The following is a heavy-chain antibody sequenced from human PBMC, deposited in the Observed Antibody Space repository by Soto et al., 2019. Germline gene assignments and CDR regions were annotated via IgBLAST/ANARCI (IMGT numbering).Heavy chain of an antibody. CDR2: IYYNGST. CDR1: GGAISSGGYY. J-gene: IGHJ6*02. Sequence: SETLSLTCTVSGGAISSGGYYWSWIRQHPGKGLEWIGYIYYNGSTYYNPSLKSRVTISVDTSKNQFSLKLSSVTAADTAVYYCARAPKRGYSGPYGMDVWGQGTTVTVSS. CDR3: ARAPKRGYSGPYGMDV. D-gene: IGHD5-12*01. V-gene: IGHV4-31*03.